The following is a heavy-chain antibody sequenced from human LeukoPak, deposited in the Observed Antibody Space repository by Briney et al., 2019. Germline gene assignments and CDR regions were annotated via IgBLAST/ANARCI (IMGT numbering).Heavy chain of an antibody. V-gene: IGHV1-69*13. CDR1: GGTFSSYA. Sequence: SVKVSCKAAGGTFSSYAISWVRQAPGQGLEWMGGIIPIFGTANYAQKFQGRVTITADESTSTAYMELSSMRSEDTAVYYCARAESPSTYCSSTSCYYFDYWGQGTLVTVSS. D-gene: IGHD2-2*01. J-gene: IGHJ4*02. CDR2: IIPIFGTA. CDR3: ARAESPSTYCSSTSCYYFDY.